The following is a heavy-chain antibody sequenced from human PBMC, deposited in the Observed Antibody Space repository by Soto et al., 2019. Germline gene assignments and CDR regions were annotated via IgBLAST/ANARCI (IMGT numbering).Heavy chain of an antibody. CDR3: TTGSVEGV. CDR2: IKRKIDGEAT. V-gene: IGHV3-15*07. CDR1: GFSFSNAW. D-gene: IGHD2-15*01. J-gene: IGHJ6*02. Sequence: EVQLVESGGGLVKPGGSLRLSCAGSGFSFSNAWMNWVRQAPGKGLEWVGRIKRKIDGEATDYAAPVKARFTVSRDHLKSDPYLHMYSMQGDHTALYYCTTGSVEGVGGQGTTVTVSS.